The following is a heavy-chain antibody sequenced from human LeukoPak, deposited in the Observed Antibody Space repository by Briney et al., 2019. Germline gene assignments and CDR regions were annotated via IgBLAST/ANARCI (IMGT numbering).Heavy chain of an antibody. V-gene: IGHV3-23*01. CDR3: AKDLHCSSWPLCYYYGMDV. CDR1: GFTFSSYA. CDR2: ISGSGGST. D-gene: IGHD6-13*01. J-gene: IGHJ6*02. Sequence: PGGSLRLSCAASGFTFSSYAMSWVRQAPGKGLEWVSAISGSGGSTYYADSVKGRFTISRDNSKNTLYLQMNSLRAEDTAVYYSAKDLHCSSWPLCYYYGMDVWGQGTTVTVSS.